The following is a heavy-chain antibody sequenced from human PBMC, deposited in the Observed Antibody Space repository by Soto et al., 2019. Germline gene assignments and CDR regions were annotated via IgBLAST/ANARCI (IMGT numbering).Heavy chain of an antibody. D-gene: IGHD3-16*01. J-gene: IGHJ4*02. CDR2: INSDGSST. Sequence: PGESLKISCAASGFTFSSYSMNWVRQAPGKGLVWVSRINSDGSSTSYADSVKGRFTISRDNSKNTLYLQMNSLRAEDTAVYYCAKDQDDYIWGIYYFDYWGQGTLVTVSS. CDR1: GFTFSSYS. CDR3: AKDQDDYIWGIYYFDY. V-gene: IGHV3-74*01.